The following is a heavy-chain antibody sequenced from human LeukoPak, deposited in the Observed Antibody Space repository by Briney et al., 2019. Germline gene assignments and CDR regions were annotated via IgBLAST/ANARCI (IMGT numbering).Heavy chain of an antibody. Sequence: PSETLSLTCAVSGYSISSGYYWGWIRQPPGKGLEGIGSIYHSGSTYYNPSLKSRVTISVDTSKNQFSLKLSSVTAADTAVYYCAGLYYGSGTSYWYFDLWGRGTLVTVSS. CDR3: AGLYYGSGTSYWYFDL. CDR2: IYHSGST. CDR1: GYSISSGYY. J-gene: IGHJ2*01. D-gene: IGHD3-10*01. V-gene: IGHV4-38-2*01.